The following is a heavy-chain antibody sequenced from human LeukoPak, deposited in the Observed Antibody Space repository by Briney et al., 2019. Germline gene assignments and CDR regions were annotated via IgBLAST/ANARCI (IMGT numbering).Heavy chain of an antibody. CDR2: INHSGST. J-gene: IGHJ3*02. CDR3: ARDDVRCSGGSSYSDSAFDI. V-gene: IGHV4-34*01. CDR1: GGSFSGYY. Sequence: SETLSLTCAVYGGSFSGYYWSWIRQPPGKGLEWIGEINHSGSTNYNPSLKSRVTISVDTSKNQFSLKLSSVTAADTAVYYCARDDVRCSGGSSYSDSAFDIWGQGTMVTVSS. D-gene: IGHD2-15*01.